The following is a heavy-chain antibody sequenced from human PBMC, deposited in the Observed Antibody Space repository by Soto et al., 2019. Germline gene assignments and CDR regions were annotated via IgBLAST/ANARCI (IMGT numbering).Heavy chain of an antibody. D-gene: IGHD2-15*01. CDR1: GFSLSTSGVG. Sequence: PTLVNPTQTLTLTCTFSGFSLSTSGVGVGWIRQPPGKALEWLALIYWDDDKRYSPSLKSRLTITKDTSKNQVVLTMTNMDPVDTATYYCAHRRSYCSGGSCYSGFDYWGQGTLVTVSS. V-gene: IGHV2-5*02. J-gene: IGHJ4*02. CDR2: IYWDDDK. CDR3: AHRRSYCSGGSCYSGFDY.